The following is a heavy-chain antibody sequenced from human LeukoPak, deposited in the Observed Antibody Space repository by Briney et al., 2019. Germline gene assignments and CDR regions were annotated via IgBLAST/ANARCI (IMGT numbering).Heavy chain of an antibody. Sequence: ASVKVSCKASGYTFTSYGISWVRQVPGQGLEWMGWISAYNGNTNYAQKLQGRVTMTTDTSTSTAYMELRSLRSDDTAVYYCARQYTSSSVYWFDPWGQGTLVTVSS. J-gene: IGHJ5*02. CDR2: ISAYNGNT. CDR3: ARQYTSSSVYWFDP. CDR1: GYTFTSYG. D-gene: IGHD6-6*01. V-gene: IGHV1-18*01.